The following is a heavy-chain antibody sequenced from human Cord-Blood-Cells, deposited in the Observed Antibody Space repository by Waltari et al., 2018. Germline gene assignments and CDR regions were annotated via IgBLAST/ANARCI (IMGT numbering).Heavy chain of an antibody. CDR3: ATVVPAAIRNDAFDI. J-gene: IGHJ3*02. CDR2: FDPEDGET. CDR1: GYTLPELS. D-gene: IGHD2-2*02. Sequence: QVQLVQSGAEVKKPGASVKVSCKVSGYTLPELSMHWVRKAPGKGLEWRGGFDPEDGETSYAQKFQGKVTMTEDTSTDTAYMELSSLRSEDTAVYYCATVVPAAIRNDAFDIWGQGTMVTVSS. V-gene: IGHV1-24*01.